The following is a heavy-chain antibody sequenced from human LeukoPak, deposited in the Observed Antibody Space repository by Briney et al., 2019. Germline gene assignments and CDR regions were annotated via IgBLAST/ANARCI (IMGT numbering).Heavy chain of an antibody. D-gene: IGHD2-2*01. CDR1: GYTFTGFY. CDR2: INPDSGGT. J-gene: IGHJ4*02. Sequence: ASVKVSCKAFGYTFTGFYMHWVRQAPGQGLEWMGWINPDSGGTNFAQKFQGRVTMTRDTSIRTAYMELSRLRSDDTAVYYCARGGTYCTSNTCPDYWGQGTLVTVSS. CDR3: ARGGTYCTSNTCPDY. V-gene: IGHV1-2*02.